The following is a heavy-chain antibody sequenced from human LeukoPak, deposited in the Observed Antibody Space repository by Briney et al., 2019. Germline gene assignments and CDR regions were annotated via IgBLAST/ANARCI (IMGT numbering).Heavy chain of an antibody. CDR1: RYTFTGYY. D-gene: IGHD5-12*01. CDR3: ARYSGYDEPFEY. V-gene: IGHV1-2*02. CDR2: INPNSGGT. J-gene: IGHJ4*02. Sequence: ASVKVSCKASRYTFTGYYMHWVRQATGQGLEWMGWINPNSGGTSYAQKFQGRVTMTRDTSVTTAYMELSRLRSDDTAVYYCARYSGYDEPFEYWGQGTLVTVSS.